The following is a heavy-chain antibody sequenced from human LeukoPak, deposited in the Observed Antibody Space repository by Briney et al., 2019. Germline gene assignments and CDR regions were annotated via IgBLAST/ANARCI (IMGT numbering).Heavy chain of an antibody. CDR2: ISYDGSNK. V-gene: IGHV3-30-3*01. D-gene: IGHD5-24*01. Sequence: PGGSLRLSCAASGFTFSSYAMHWVRQAPGKGLEWVAVISYDGSNKYYADSVKGRFTISRDNSKNTLYLQMNSLRAEDTAVYYCARDRVGYNGGGAFDIWGQGTMVTVSS. J-gene: IGHJ3*02. CDR3: ARDRVGYNGGGAFDI. CDR1: GFTFSSYA.